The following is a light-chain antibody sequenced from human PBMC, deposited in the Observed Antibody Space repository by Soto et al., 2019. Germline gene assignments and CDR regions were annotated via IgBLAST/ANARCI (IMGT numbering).Light chain of an antibody. CDR1: QSFSSSY. CDR3: QQYGSSPWT. CDR2: GAS. Sequence: EIVLTQSPATLSLSPGERATLSCGASQSFSSSYLAWYQQKPGQAPRLLIYGASSRATGIPDRFSGSGSGTDFTLTISRLEPEDFAVYYCQQYGSSPWTFGQGTKVDI. J-gene: IGKJ1*01. V-gene: IGKV3-20*01.